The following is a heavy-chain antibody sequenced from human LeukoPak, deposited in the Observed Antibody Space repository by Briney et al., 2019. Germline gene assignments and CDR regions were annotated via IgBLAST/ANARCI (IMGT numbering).Heavy chain of an antibody. D-gene: IGHD3-10*01. CDR3: ARRRYYGSGTDY. V-gene: IGHV4-39*01. J-gene: IGHJ4*02. CDR2: IYYSGST. CDR1: GGSISSSSYY. Sequence: PSETLSLTCTVSGGSISSSSYYWGWIRQPPGKGLEWIGSIYYSGSTYYNPSLKSRVTISVDTSKNQFSLKLSSVTAADTAVYYCARRRYYGSGTDYWGQGTLVTVSS.